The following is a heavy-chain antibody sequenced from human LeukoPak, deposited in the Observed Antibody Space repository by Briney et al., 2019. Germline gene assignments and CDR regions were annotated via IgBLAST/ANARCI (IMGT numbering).Heavy chain of an antibody. V-gene: IGHV3-53*01. D-gene: IGHD2-8*01. Sequence: PPGGSLRLSCAASGFTISSNYMSWVRQAPGKGLEWVSVIYSGGSTSYADSVRGRFTISRDNSKNTLYLQMNSLRAEDTAVYYCARDPRLRGLDDAFDIWGQGTMVTVSS. CDR1: GFTISSNY. J-gene: IGHJ3*02. CDR2: IYSGGST. CDR3: ARDPRLRGLDDAFDI.